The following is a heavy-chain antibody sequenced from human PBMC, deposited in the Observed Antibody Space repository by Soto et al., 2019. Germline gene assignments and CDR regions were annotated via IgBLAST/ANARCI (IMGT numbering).Heavy chain of an antibody. Sequence: GESLKISCQVSGYTFTIYWIGWVRQMPGKGLEWMGIIYPSDSDTRYSPSFQGQVAISADQSINTAYLQWDSLKASDTAIYYCARPANTVADHFDLWGQGTPVTVSS. CDR2: IYPSDSDT. J-gene: IGHJ4*02. V-gene: IGHV5-51*01. CDR1: GYTFTIYW. D-gene: IGHD4-17*01. CDR3: ARPANTVADHFDL.